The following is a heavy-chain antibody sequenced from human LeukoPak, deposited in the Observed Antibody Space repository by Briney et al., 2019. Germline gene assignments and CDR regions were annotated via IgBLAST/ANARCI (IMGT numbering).Heavy chain of an antibody. CDR1: GGSFSGYY. J-gene: IGHJ6*03. CDR3: ARGPYYYDSSGYYYGGNYYYMDV. Sequence: SETLSLTCAVYGGSFSGYYWSWIRQPPGKGLEWIGEINHSGSTNYNPSLKSRVTISVDTSKNQFSLKLSSVTAADTAVYYCARGPYYYDSSGYYYGGNYYYMDVWGKGTTVTVSS. D-gene: IGHD3-22*01. V-gene: IGHV4-34*01. CDR2: INHSGST.